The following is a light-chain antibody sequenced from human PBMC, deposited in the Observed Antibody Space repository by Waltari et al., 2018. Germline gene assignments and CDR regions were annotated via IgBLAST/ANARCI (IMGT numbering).Light chain of an antibody. CDR2: DAS. V-gene: IGKV3-11*01. CDR1: QTISTY. CDR3: QQRFTWPPFT. Sequence: PGERATLSCRASQTISTYLAWYQQKPGQAPRLLIYDASKRAPAIPVRFSGSGYRTGFTLTINSLEPDDFSVYDIQQRFTWPPFTFGGGTKIEIK. J-gene: IGKJ4*01.